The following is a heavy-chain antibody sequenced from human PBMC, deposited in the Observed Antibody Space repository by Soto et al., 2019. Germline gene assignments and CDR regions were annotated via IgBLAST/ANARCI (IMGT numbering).Heavy chain of an antibody. CDR3: AKDSTAARHGFDY. V-gene: IGHV3-9*01. CDR1: GFTFDDYA. CDR2: ISWNSGSI. D-gene: IGHD6-6*01. J-gene: IGHJ4*02. Sequence: GGSLRLSCAASGFTFDDYAMHWVRQAPGKGLEWVSGISWNSGSIGYADSVKGRFTISRDNAKNSLYLQMNSLRAEDTALYYCAKDSTAARHGFDYWGQGTPVTVSS.